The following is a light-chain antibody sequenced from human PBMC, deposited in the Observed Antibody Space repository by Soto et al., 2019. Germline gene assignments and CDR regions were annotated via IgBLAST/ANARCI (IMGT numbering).Light chain of an antibody. J-gene: IGKJ5*01. Sequence: EIVLTQSPGTLSLSPGERATLSCRASQSVTSGYLAWYQQQPNQAPRLLIYGASYRATDIPDRFSGGGSGTDFTLTISRLEPEDFAVYYCQHYSSSPPAITFVQATRLEIK. V-gene: IGKV3-20*01. CDR2: GAS. CDR1: QSVTSGY. CDR3: QHYSSSPPAIT.